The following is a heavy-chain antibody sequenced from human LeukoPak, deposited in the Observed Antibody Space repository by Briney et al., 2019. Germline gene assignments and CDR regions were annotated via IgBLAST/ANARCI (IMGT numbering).Heavy chain of an antibody. CDR1: GFTFNSYP. V-gene: IGHV3-30-3*01. J-gene: IGHJ4*02. CDR2: VSNDGNKK. D-gene: IGHD4-17*01. Sequence: GGSLRLSCAASGFTFNSYPMYWIRQAPGKGLEWVAVVSNDGNKKYYADSVKGRFTISRDQSKNTLYLQMNSLRAEDTALYYCARESYGDYYIDYWGQGTLVTVSS. CDR3: ARESYGDYYIDY.